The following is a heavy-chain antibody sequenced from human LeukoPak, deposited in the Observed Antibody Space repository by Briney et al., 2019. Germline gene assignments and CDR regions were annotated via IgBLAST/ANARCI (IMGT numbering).Heavy chain of an antibody. D-gene: IGHD2-15*01. CDR1: GGSISSSSYY. Sequence: PSETLSLTCTVSGGSISSSSYYWGWIRQPPGKGLEWIGSIYYSGGTYYNPSLMSRVTISVDTSKNQFSLKLSSVTAADTAVYYCARDGLLGYCSGGSCYSEYYFDYWGQGTLVTVSS. J-gene: IGHJ4*02. CDR3: ARDGLLGYCSGGSCYSEYYFDY. V-gene: IGHV4-39*07. CDR2: IYYSGGT.